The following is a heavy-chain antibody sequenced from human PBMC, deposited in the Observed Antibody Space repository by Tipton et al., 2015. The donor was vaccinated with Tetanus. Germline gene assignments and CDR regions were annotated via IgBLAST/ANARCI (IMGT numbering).Heavy chain of an antibody. CDR2: ILYGKST. CDR3: ARANYDFPKKGPFDS. D-gene: IGHD3-3*01. V-gene: IGHV4-61*01. CDR1: GGSISSGSYY. Sequence: GLVKPSETLSLSCTVSGGSISSGSYYWSWVRQPPGKGLEYIGYILYGKSTHYNPSLESRLSISGDPAKNQFSLRLTSVTAADTAVYYCARANYDFPKKGPFDSWGQGTLVIVSS. J-gene: IGHJ4*02.